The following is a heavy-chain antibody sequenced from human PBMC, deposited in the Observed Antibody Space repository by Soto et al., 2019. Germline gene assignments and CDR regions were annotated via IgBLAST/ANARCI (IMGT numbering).Heavy chain of an antibody. V-gene: IGHV3-33*01. J-gene: IGHJ4*02. CDR2: IWNDGSNE. CDR3: ARDQTDSGGYSEY. Sequence: GWSLRLSCEASGLTFSTYGMHWIRQAPGKGLEWLAIIWNDGSNEYYADSVKGRFTISRDNSKNTLYLQLNNLRAEDTAVYFCARDQTDSGGYSEYWGQGTLVTVSS. CDR1: GLTFSTYG. D-gene: IGHD3-22*01.